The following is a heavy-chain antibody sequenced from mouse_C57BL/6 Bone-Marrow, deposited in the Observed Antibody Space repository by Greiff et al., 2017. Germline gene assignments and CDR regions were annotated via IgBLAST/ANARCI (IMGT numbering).Heavy chain of an antibody. Sequence: VKLQQPGAELVKPGASVKMSCKASGYTFTSYWITWVKQRPGQGLEWIGDIYPGSGSTNYNEKFKSKATPTVDTSSSTAYMQLSSLTSEDSAVYYCAREDYYGSSSDYWGQGTTLTVSS. CDR2: IYPGSGST. CDR1: GYTFTSYW. V-gene: IGHV1-55*01. J-gene: IGHJ2*01. CDR3: AREDYYGSSSDY. D-gene: IGHD1-1*01.